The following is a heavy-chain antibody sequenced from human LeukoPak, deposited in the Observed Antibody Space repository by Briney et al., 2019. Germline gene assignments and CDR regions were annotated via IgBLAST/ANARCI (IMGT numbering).Heavy chain of an antibody. J-gene: IGHJ6*02. CDR1: GYAFTGYY. CDR2: INPNSGGT. V-gene: IGHV1-2*02. Sequence: GASVKVSCKASGYAFTGYYMHWVRQAPGQGLEWMGWINPNSGGTSYAQKFQGRVTMTRDTSISTAYMELSRLRSDDTAVYYCARDGLEATGMDVWGQGTTVTVSS. CDR3: ARDGLEATGMDV. D-gene: IGHD1-1*01.